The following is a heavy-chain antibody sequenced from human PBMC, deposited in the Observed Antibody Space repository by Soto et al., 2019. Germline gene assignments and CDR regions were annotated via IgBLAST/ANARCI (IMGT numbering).Heavy chain of an antibody. V-gene: IGHV3-23*01. J-gene: IGHJ4*02. CDR2: ISGSGTMT. Sequence: EVQLLESGGGLVQPGGSLRLSCVASGFTFRNHAMNWVRQAPGTGLEWVSGISGSGTMTYYADSLRGRFIISRENAKNTLHLQMDNLRVDDTAVYYCAKEAEENEQVPTPGDNWGQGTLVTVSS. CDR3: AKEAEENEQVPTPGDN. CDR1: GFTFRNHA. D-gene: IGHD6-13*01.